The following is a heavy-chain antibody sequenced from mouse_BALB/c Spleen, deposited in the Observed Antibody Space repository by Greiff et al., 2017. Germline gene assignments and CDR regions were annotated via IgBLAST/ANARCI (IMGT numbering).Heavy chain of an antibody. D-gene: IGHD1-1*01. CDR1: GFSLTSYG. J-gene: IGHJ1*01. Sequence: VQLQQSGPGLVQPSQSLSITCTVSGFSLTSYGVHWVRQSPGKGLEWLGVIWSGGSTDYNAAFISRLSISKDNSKSQVFFKMNSLQADDTAIYYCARNSLHYYGSSPYWYFDVWGAGTTVTVSS. CDR2: IWSGGST. V-gene: IGHV2-4-1*01. CDR3: ARNSLHYYGSSPYWYFDV.